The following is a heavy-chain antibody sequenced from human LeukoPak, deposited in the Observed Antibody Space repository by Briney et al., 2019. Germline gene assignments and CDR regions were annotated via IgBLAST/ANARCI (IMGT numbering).Heavy chain of an antibody. Sequence: GGSLRLSCAASGFSFSSYAIHWVRQAPGKGLEWVALISYNGGKKDYADSVKGRFTIDRDNAKNSLYLQMNSLRAEDTAVYYCARDLGVVIPFDYWGQGTLVTVSS. CDR3: ARDLGVVIPFDY. J-gene: IGHJ4*02. V-gene: IGHV3-30*04. D-gene: IGHD3-22*01. CDR1: GFSFSSYA. CDR2: ISYNGGKK.